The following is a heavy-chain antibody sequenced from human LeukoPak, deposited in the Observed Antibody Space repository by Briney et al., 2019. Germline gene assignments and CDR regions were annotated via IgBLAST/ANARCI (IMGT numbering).Heavy chain of an antibody. CDR3: ARGRFIAVAGRLADYYGMDV. Sequence: ASVKVSCKASGYTFTGYYMHWVRQAPGQGLEWMGWINPNSGGTNYAQKFQGRVTMTRNTSISTAYMELSSLRSEDTAVYYCARGRFIAVAGRLADYYGMDVWGQGTTVTVSS. CDR1: GYTFTGYY. CDR2: INPNSGGT. D-gene: IGHD6-19*01. J-gene: IGHJ6*02. V-gene: IGHV1-2*02.